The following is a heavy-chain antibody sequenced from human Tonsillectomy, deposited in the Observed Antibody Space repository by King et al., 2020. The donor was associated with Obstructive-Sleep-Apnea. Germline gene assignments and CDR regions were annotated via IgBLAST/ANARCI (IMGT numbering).Heavy chain of an antibody. Sequence: QLVQSGAEVKKPGASVKVSCKASGYTFTSYGISWLRQAPGQGLEWMVWISAYNGNTNYAQKLQGRFTMTTDTSTRPAYMELRSLRSDDTAVYYCARDLAYCGGDCYSEFDYWGQGTLVTVSS. D-gene: IGHD2-21*02. CDR1: GYTFTSYG. CDR3: ARDLAYCGGDCYSEFDY. V-gene: IGHV1-18*04. J-gene: IGHJ4*02. CDR2: ISAYNGNT.